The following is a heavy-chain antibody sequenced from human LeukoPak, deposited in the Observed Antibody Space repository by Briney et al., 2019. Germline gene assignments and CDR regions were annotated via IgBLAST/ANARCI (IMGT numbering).Heavy chain of an antibody. V-gene: IGHV3-9*01. J-gene: IGHJ3*02. CDR3: AKDRGYHAFDI. CDR2: ISWNSGSI. CDR1: GFTFDDYA. D-gene: IGHD6-13*01. Sequence: TGRSLRLSCAASGFTFDDYAMQWVRQPPGKGLEWVSGISWNSGSIGYADSVKGRFTISRDNAKNSLYLQMKSLRAEDTVLYYCAKDRGYHAFDIWGQGTMVTVSS.